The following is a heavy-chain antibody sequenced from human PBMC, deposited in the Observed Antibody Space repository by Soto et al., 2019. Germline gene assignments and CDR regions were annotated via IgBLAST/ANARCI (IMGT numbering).Heavy chain of an antibody. CDR3: ARHSASFDYLEY. CDR2: IDPSDSYI. D-gene: IGHD1-26*01. Sequence: GESLKISCKGSGYSFTNDWITWVRQMPGKGLEWMGRIDPSDSYINYSPSFQGHVTISADKSISTAYLQWSSLKASDTAMYYCARHSASFDYLEYWGQGTMVTVSS. CDR1: GYSFTNDW. V-gene: IGHV5-10-1*01. J-gene: IGHJ4*02.